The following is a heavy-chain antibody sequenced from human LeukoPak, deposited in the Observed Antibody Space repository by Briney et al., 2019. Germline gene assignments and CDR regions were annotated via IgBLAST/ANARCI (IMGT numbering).Heavy chain of an antibody. CDR3: ARYSARTTMIVVVPGNFDY. J-gene: IGHJ4*02. Sequence: GASVKVSCKASGYTFTSYAMHWVRQAPGQRLEWMGWINAGNGNTKYSQKFQGRVTITRDTSASTAYMELSSLRSEDTAVYYCARYSARTTMIVVVPGNFDYWGQGTLVTVSS. CDR2: INAGNGNT. V-gene: IGHV1-3*01. CDR1: GYTFTSYA. D-gene: IGHD3-22*01.